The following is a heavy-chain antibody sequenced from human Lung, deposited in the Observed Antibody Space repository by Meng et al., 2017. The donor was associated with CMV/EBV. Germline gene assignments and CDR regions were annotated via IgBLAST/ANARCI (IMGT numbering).Heavy chain of an antibody. CDR3: ARVAAAGRGMDV. CDR1: GFTFSSHW. V-gene: IGHV3-7*04. CDR2: INQDGSQK. Sequence: SCAASGFTFSSHWMTWVRQAPGKGLEWVANINQDGSQKNYVDSVKGRFTISRDNAKNSLFLQMNSLRAEDTAVYYCARVAAAGRGMDVWRQGTTVTVSS. D-gene: IGHD6-13*01. J-gene: IGHJ6*02.